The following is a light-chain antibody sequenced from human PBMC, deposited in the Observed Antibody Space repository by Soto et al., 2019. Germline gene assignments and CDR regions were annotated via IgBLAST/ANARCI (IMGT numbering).Light chain of an antibody. V-gene: IGLV2-14*01. CDR2: DVS. CDR1: SSDVGGYNY. Sequence: QSALTQPASVSGSPGQSITISCTGTSSDVGGYNYVSWYQQHPGKAPKLMIYDVSNRPSGVSDRFSGSKSGNTASLTISGLQAEDEADYYCGSYTSSSTLVFGGGTKLTDL. CDR3: GSYTSSSTLV. J-gene: IGLJ3*02.